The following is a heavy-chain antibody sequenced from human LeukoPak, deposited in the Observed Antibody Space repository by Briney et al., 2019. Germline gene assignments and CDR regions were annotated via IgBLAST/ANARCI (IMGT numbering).Heavy chain of an antibody. J-gene: IGHJ5*02. CDR3: AKRPTIDYYGSVQPNWFDP. CDR1: GFTFSSYG. D-gene: IGHD3-10*01. CDR2: ISGSGGST. V-gene: IGHV3-23*01. Sequence: GGSLRLSCAASGFTFSSYGMSWVRQAPGKGLEWVSAISGSGGSTYYADSVQGRFPISRDNSKNTLYLQMNSLRAEDTAVYYCAKRPTIDYYGSVQPNWFDPWGQGTLVTVSS.